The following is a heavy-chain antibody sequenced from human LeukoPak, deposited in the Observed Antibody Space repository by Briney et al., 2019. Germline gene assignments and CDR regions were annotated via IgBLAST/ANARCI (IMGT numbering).Heavy chain of an antibody. CDR3: ARGQRGSSYYYYYMDV. CDR1: GYTFTGYY. J-gene: IGHJ6*03. CDR2: INPNSGGT. D-gene: IGHD3-16*01. V-gene: IGHV1-2*02. Sequence: ASVKVSCKASGYTFTGYYMHWVRQAPGQGLEWMGWINPNSGGTNYAQKFQGRVTMTRDTSISTAYMELSRLRSDDTAVYYCARGQRGSSYYYYYMDVWGKGTTVTVSS.